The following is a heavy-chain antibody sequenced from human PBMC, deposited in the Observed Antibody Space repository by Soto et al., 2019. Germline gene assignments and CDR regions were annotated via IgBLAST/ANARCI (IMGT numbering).Heavy chain of an antibody. J-gene: IGHJ4*02. CDR2: IYYSGST. CDR1: GGSMSSGGYY. Sequence: SXTLSLTCTVSGGSMSSGGYYWSWIRQPPGKGLEWIGYIYYSGSTYYNPSLKSRVTISVDTSKNQFSLKLSSVTAADTAVYYCARQDVVVTLGGFDYWGQGTLVTVSS. CDR3: ARQDVVVTLGGFDY. V-gene: IGHV4-39*01. D-gene: IGHD2-21*02.